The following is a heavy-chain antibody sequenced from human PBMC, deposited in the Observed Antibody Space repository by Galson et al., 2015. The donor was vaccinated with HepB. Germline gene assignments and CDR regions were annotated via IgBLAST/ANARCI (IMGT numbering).Heavy chain of an antibody. Sequence: SLRLSCAASGFTVSSNYMSWVRQAPGKGLEWVSVIYSGGSTYYADSVKGRFTISRDNSKNTLYLQMNSLRAEDTAVYYCAREIVGDPLRGSDAFDIWGQGTMVTVSS. D-gene: IGHD1-26*01. CDR2: IYSGGST. CDR1: GFTVSSNY. CDR3: AREIVGDPLRGSDAFDI. J-gene: IGHJ3*02. V-gene: IGHV3-66*01.